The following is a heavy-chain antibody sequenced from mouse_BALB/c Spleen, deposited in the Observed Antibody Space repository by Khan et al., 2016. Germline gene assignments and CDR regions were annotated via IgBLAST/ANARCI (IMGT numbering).Heavy chain of an antibody. D-gene: IGHD2-1*01. J-gene: IGHJ3*01. CDR1: GYTFTNYG. CDR3: ERYGTGTWFAY. CDR2: INTNTGEP. V-gene: IGHV9-3*02. Sequence: QIQLVQSGPELKKPGETVKISCKASGYTFTNYGMTWVKQAPGKGLKWMGWINTNTGEPTYAEDFKGRFAFSLETSANTAYLQINNLKNEDTATYVGERYGTGTWFAYWGQGTLVTVAA.